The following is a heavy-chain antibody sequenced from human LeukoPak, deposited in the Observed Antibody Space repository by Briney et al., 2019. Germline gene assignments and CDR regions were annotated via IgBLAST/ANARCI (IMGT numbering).Heavy chain of an antibody. J-gene: IGHJ4*02. CDR2: IIPILGIA. Sequence: GASVKVSCKASGGTFSSYAISWVRQAPGQGLEWMGRIIPILGIANYAQKFQARVTITADKSTSTAYMELSSLRSEDTAVYYCARDIRAFTTVTTAPFDYWGQGTLVTVSS. V-gene: IGHV1-69*04. D-gene: IGHD4-17*01. CDR3: ARDIRAFTTVTTAPFDY. CDR1: GGTFSSYA.